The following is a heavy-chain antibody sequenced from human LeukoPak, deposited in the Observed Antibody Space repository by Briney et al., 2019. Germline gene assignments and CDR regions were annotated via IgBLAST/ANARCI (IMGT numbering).Heavy chain of an antibody. CDR3: ARTYSSGWLDAFDI. Sequence: SETLSLTCTVSGGSISSYYWSWIRQPAGKGLEWIGRIYTSGSTNYNPSLKSRVTISVDTSKNQFSLKLSSVTAADTAVYYCARTYSSGWLDAFDIWGQGTMVTVSS. J-gene: IGHJ3*02. D-gene: IGHD6-19*01. CDR2: IYTSGST. CDR1: GGSISSYY. V-gene: IGHV4-4*07.